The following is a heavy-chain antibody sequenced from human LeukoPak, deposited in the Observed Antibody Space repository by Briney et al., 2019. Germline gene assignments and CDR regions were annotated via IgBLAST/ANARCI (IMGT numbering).Heavy chain of an antibody. CDR3: ARDVEYYDFWSGYFTPTAFDI. Sequence: PGGSLRLSCAASGFTFNIYWMHWVRQAPGKGLVWVSRVNSDGTSTIYADSVKGRFTISRDNAKNSLYLQMNSLRAEDTAVYYCARDVEYYDFWSGYFTPTAFDIWGQGTMVTVSS. V-gene: IGHV3-74*01. CDR2: VNSDGTST. CDR1: GFTFNIYW. D-gene: IGHD3-3*01. J-gene: IGHJ3*02.